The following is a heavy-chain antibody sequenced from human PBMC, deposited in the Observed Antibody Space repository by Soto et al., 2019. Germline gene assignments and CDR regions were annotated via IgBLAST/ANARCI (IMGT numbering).Heavy chain of an antibody. Sequence: QVQLQESGPGLVKPSETLPLTCSVYGVSVSSGSYYWSWIRQPPGKGLEWIGYFYYSGGTNYNPPRKSRVTISVDTSKTQLSLTLSSVTAADTAVYYCARDRVLSPEHFDYWGQGTLVTVSS. J-gene: IGHJ4*02. CDR1: GVSVSSGSYY. CDR2: FYYSGGT. CDR3: ARDRVLSPEHFDY. V-gene: IGHV4-61*01. D-gene: IGHD2-8*01.